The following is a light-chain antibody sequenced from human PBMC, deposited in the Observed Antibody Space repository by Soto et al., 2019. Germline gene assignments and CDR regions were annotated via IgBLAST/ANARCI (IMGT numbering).Light chain of an antibody. V-gene: IGLV2-11*02. Sequence: QSVTFSCTXXXXDXGGHSYDPWYQQHPGKAPKLMIYDVSTRPSGVPDRFSGSKSGNTDSLTISGLQAEDEADYYCCSYAGSYRVFGGGTKLTVL. CDR2: DVS. J-gene: IGLJ2*01. CDR1: XXDXGGHSY. CDR3: CSYAGSYRV.